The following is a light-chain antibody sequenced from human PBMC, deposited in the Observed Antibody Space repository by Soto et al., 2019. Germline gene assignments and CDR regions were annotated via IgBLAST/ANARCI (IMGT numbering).Light chain of an antibody. CDR1: SSDVGGYNY. CDR2: EVS. CDR3: SSYTSSSVV. Sequence: QSALTQPDSVSGSPGQSITISCTGTSSDVGGYNYVSWYQQHPGKAPKLMIYEVSNRPSGVSNRFSGSKSGNTASLTISGLQAEDEADYYCSSYTSSSVVFGGGTKVTVL. V-gene: IGLV2-14*01. J-gene: IGLJ2*01.